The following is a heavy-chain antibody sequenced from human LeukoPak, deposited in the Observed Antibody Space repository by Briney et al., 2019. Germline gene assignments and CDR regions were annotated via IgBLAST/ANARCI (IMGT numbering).Heavy chain of an antibody. J-gene: IGHJ3*02. Sequence: GGPLTLSCVPSGFPFNSYWMRGVRPAPGKGLEFVANRKEDGRVKNYVGCVKGRFTISRDNADNSVYLQMSSLRAEDTALYYCARDPGWSSFDIWGQGAMVTVSS. D-gene: IGHD2-15*01. CDR3: ARDPGWSSFDI. CDR2: RKEDGRVK. V-gene: IGHV3-7*01. CDR1: GFPFNSYW.